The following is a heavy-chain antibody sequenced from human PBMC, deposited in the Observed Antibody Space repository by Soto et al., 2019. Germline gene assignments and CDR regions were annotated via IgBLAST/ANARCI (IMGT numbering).Heavy chain of an antibody. J-gene: IGHJ4*02. V-gene: IGHV4-59*08. CDR3: ARLGGYYQAFDQ. D-gene: IGHD3-22*01. Sequence: SETLSLTCTVSGGSMNTYYWGWFRQPPGKGLEWVGYIYYSGSTTYSPSLKSRVTISVDTSKNQFSLKLNSVTAADTAVYYCARLGGYYQAFDQWGQGSLVTISS. CDR1: GGSMNTYY. CDR2: IYYSGST.